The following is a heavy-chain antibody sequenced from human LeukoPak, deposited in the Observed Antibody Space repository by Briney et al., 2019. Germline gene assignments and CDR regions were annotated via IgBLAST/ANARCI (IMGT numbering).Heavy chain of an antibody. CDR1: GGTFSSYA. V-gene: IGHV1-69*13. D-gene: IGHD1-26*01. J-gene: IGHJ4*02. Sequence: ASVKVSCKASGGTFSSYAISWVRQAPGQGLEWMGGIIPIFGTANYAQKFQGRVTITADESTSTAYMELSSLRSEDTAVHYCARGASGSYLFDYWGQGTLVTVSS. CDR3: ARGASGSYLFDY. CDR2: IIPIFGTA.